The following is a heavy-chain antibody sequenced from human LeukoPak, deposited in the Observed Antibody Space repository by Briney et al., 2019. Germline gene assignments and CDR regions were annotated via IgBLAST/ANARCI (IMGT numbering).Heavy chain of an antibody. Sequence: GGSLRLSCAASGFPFSSFDIHWVRQPTGKGLEWVSVIGPAGDTYYVGSVKGRFTVSRDSARNSLYLRMNSLRAGDTAIYYCARAGAASGLDCWGRGTLVTVSS. CDR1: GFPFSSFD. J-gene: IGHJ4*02. CDR2: IGPAGDT. D-gene: IGHD3-3*01. CDR3: ARAGAASGLDC. V-gene: IGHV3-13*01.